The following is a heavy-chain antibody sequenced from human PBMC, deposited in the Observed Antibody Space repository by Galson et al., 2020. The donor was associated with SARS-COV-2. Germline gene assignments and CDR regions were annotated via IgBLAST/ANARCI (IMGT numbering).Heavy chain of an antibody. CDR2: IYHSGST. Sequence: SETLSLTCTVSGGTFSSYYWGWIRQPPGKGLEWIGYIYHSGSTNYNPSLQSRVTILVDTSKNQISLKVNSVTAADTAVYYCARRTEGYYESSTYQPGGWFDPWGQGTLVT. J-gene: IGHJ5*02. V-gene: IGHV4-59*01. D-gene: IGHD3-22*01. CDR1: GGTFSSYY. CDR3: ARRTEGYYESSTYQPGGWFDP.